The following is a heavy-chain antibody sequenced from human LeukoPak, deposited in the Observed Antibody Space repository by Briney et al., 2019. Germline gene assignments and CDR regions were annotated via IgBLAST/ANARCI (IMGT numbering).Heavy chain of an antibody. CDR1: GFTFSSYE. D-gene: IGHD3-10*01. J-gene: IGHJ3*02. CDR2: ISGSGSTI. CDR3: ANTMADAFDI. Sequence: GGCLRLSCAASGFTFSSYEMNWVRQAPGKGLEWVSYISGSGSTIYYADSVKGRFTISRDNAKNSLYLQMNSLRAEDTAVYYCANTMADAFDIWGQGTMVTVSS. V-gene: IGHV3-48*03.